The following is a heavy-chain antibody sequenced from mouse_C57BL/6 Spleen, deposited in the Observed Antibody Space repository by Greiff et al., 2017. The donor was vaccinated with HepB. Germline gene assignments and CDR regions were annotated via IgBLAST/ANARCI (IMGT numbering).Heavy chain of an antibody. CDR2: IDPENGDT. D-gene: IGHD2-3*01. J-gene: IGHJ3*01. CDR3: TFYDPFAY. V-gene: IGHV14-4*01. CDR1: GFNIKDDY. Sequence: VQLKESGAELVRPGASVKLSCTASGFNIKDDYMHWVKQRPEQGLEWIGWIDPENGDTEYASKFQGKATITADTSSNTAYLQLSSLTSEDTAVYYCTFYDPFAYWGQGTLVTVSA.